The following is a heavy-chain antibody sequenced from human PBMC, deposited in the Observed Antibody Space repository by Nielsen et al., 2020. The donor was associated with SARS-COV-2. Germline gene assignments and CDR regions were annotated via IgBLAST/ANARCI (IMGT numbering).Heavy chain of an antibody. D-gene: IGHD4-17*01. CDR1: GGTFSSYT. Sequence: SVKVSCKASGGTFSSYTISWVRQAPGQGLEWMGRIISVFGKANYAQKFHGRLTITADKSTGTAYMELGSLRSEDTALYYCATTVTATLDYWGQGTLVTVSS. CDR2: IISVFGKA. V-gene: IGHV1-69*02. J-gene: IGHJ4*02. CDR3: ATTVTATLDY.